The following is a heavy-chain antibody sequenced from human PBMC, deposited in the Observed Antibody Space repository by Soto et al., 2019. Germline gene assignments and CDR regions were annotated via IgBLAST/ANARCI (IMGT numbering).Heavy chain of an antibody. J-gene: IGHJ5*01. CDR2: VSYNGYT. CDR1: VGSVTSLNNF. CDR3: ARAGDFRVDS. D-gene: IGHD3-10*01. V-gene: IGHV4-61*01. Sequence: SETLSLTCTVSVGSVTSLNNFWTWNRQPPGKGLEWIGHVSYNGYTDYNPSLKSRITISPDTSKNQFSLKLTSVTAADTAVYYCARAGDFRVDSWGQGTLVTVSS.